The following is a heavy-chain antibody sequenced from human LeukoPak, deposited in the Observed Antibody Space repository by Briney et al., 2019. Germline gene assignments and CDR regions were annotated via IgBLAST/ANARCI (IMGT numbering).Heavy chain of an antibody. V-gene: IGHV4-59*01. CDR2: IYYSGST. J-gene: IGHJ4*02. CDR1: GGSISSYY. CDR3: AREQILVGATGFDY. Sequence: SSETLSLTCTVSGGSISSYYWSWIRQPPGKGLEWIGYIYYSGSTNYNPSLKSRVTISVDTSKNQFSLKLSSVTAADTAVYYCAREQILVGATGFDYWGQGTLVTVSS. D-gene: IGHD1-26*01.